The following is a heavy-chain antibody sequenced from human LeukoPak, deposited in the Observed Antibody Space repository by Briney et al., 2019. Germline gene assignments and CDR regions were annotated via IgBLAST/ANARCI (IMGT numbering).Heavy chain of an antibody. J-gene: IGHJ4*02. D-gene: IGHD3-22*01. V-gene: IGHV3-23*01. CDR3: ARSVDLYDSSGYYLN. Sequence: PGGSLRLSCEASGFTFSTYAMNWVRQAPGKGLEWVSSISSSGGSTYYADSVKGRFTISRDNSKNTLYLQMNSLRAEDTAVYYCARSVDLYDSSGYYLNWGQGTLVTVSS. CDR2: ISSSGGST. CDR1: GFTFSTYA.